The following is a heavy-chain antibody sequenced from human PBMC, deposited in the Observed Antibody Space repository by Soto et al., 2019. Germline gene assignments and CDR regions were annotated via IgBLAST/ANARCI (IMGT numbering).Heavy chain of an antibody. J-gene: IGHJ4*02. CDR2: IYYSGST. Sequence: SETLSLTCTVSGGSISSYYWSWIRQPPGKGLEWIGYIYYSGSTNYNPSLKSRVTISVDTSKNQFSLKLSSVTAADTAVYYCARGGRMTTVTTFDYWGQGTLVTVSS. D-gene: IGHD4-17*01. CDR1: GGSISSYY. CDR3: ARGGRMTTVTTFDY. V-gene: IGHV4-59*01.